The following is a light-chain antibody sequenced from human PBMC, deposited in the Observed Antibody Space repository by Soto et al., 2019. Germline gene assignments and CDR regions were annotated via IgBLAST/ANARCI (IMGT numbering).Light chain of an antibody. CDR2: GAS. V-gene: IGKV3-15*01. CDR3: PQYKDWPLT. J-gene: IGKJ4*02. CDR1: QSISND. Sequence: EIVMTQSPVTLSVSPGERVTLSCRANQSISNDLAWYQQKSGQAPRLLMYGASTRATDVPTRFSVSGSGKEFTLTISILQSEDFALYSYPQYKDWPLTFGGGTKVEIK.